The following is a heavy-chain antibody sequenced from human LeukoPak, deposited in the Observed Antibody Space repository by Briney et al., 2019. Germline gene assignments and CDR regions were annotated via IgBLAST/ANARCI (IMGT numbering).Heavy chain of an antibody. J-gene: IGHJ4*02. D-gene: IGHD4-17*01. V-gene: IGHV3-21*01. CDR1: GFSFSSYN. CDR3: ARALNDYGDYVFDY. CDR2: ITTSSSYT. Sequence: PGGSLRLSCEASGFSFSSYNMDWVRQTPGKGLEWISSITTSSSYTFYADSVKGRFTISRDNARNSLYLQMNSLTAEDTAVYYCARALNDYGDYVFDYWGQGTLVTVSS.